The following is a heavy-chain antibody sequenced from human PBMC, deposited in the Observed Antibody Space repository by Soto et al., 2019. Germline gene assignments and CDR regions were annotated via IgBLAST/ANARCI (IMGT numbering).Heavy chain of an antibody. D-gene: IGHD2-2*01. Sequence: ASVKVSCKASGYTFTSYDINWVRQATGQGLEWMGWMNPNSGNTGYAQKFQGRVTMTRNTSISTAYMELSSLRSEDTAVYYCAGQNYCISTSCYAEYYYYGMDVWGQGTTVTVSS. CDR1: GYTFTSYD. CDR2: MNPNSGNT. J-gene: IGHJ6*02. CDR3: AGQNYCISTSCYAEYYYYGMDV. V-gene: IGHV1-8*01.